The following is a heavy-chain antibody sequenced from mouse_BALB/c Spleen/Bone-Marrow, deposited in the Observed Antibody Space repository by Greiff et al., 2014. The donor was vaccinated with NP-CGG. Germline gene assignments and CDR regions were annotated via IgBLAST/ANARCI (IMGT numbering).Heavy chain of an antibody. J-gene: IGHJ4*01. D-gene: IGHD2-1*01. CDR2: IDPENGDT. CDR3: SDGNFYALDY. CDR1: GFNIKDYY. Sequence: VQLQQSGAELVRSGASVKLSCTASGFNIKDYYISWVKQRPEQGLEWIGWIDPENGDTEYAPKFQGKATMTADTSSNTAYLQLSSLTSVDTAVYYCSDGNFYALDYWGQGTSVTVSS. V-gene: IGHV14-4*02.